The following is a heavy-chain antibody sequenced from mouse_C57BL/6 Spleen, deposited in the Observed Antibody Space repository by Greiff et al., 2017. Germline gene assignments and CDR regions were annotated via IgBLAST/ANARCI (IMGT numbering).Heavy chain of an antibody. Sequence: EVQLVESGGGLVQPGGSLSLSCAASGFTFTDYYMSWVRQPPGKALEWLGFIRNKANGYTTEYSASVKGRFTISRDNSQSILYLQMNALRAEDSATYYCARSHYYGSSYWYFDVWGTGTTFTVSS. CDR1: GFTFTDYY. D-gene: IGHD1-1*01. CDR2: IRNKANGYTT. J-gene: IGHJ1*03. CDR3: ARSHYYGSSYWYFDV. V-gene: IGHV7-3*01.